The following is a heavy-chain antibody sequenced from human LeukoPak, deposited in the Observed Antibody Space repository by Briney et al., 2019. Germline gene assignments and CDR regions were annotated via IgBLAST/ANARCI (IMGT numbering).Heavy chain of an antibody. CDR1: GFTFSDHY. CDR3: ARRYCIGNSCRYSDY. D-gene: IGHD2-15*01. J-gene: IGHJ4*02. V-gene: IGHV3-72*01. CDR2: TTNKAHSYTT. Sequence: PGGSLRLSCAASGFTFSDHYMDWVRQAPGKGLEWVGRTTNKAHSYTTEYAASVKGRFTISRDDSKNSLYLQMNNLKTEDTAVYYCARRYCIGNSCRYSDYWGQGTLVTVSS.